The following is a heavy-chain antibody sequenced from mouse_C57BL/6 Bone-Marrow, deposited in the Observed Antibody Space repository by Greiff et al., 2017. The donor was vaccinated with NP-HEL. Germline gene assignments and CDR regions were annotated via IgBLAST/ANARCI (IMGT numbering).Heavy chain of an antibody. V-gene: IGHV1-5*01. J-gene: IGHJ1*03. D-gene: IGHD1-1*01. CDR3: TRSYYYGSLWYFDV. CDR2: IYPGNSDT. Sequence: EVQLQQSGTVLARPGASVKMSCKTSGYTFTSYWMHWVKQRPGQGLEWIGAIYPGNSDTSYNQKFKGKAKLTAVTSASTAYMELSSLTNEDSAVYYCTRSYYYGSLWYFDVWGTGTTVTASS. CDR1: GYTFTSYW.